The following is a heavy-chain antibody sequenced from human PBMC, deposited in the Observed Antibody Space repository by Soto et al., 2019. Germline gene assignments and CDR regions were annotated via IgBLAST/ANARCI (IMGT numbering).Heavy chain of an antibody. CDR1: GWSFSGNS. V-gene: IGHV4-34*01. CDR3: ARRQGIVAEPGRQFDY. Sequence: ETLSLTCSVYGWSFSGNSYSWIRQPPGKGLEWIGEINHSGSSNYNPSLKSRVTISVDTSKNQFFLKLTSMTAADTAVYYCARRQGIVAEPGRQFDYWGQGTLVTVSS. CDR2: INHSGSS. J-gene: IGHJ4*02. D-gene: IGHD2-2*01.